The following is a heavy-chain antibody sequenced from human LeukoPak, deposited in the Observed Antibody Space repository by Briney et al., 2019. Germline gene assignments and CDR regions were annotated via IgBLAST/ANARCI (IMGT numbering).Heavy chain of an antibody. D-gene: IGHD2-15*01. CDR2: IYPGDSDT. J-gene: IGHJ4*02. Sequence: GESLKISCKGSGYSFTSYWIGWVRQMPGKGLEWMGIIYPGDSDTRYSPSFQGQVTISADKSISTAYLQWSSLKASDTAMYYCARAGCSGGSCYYPLNYWGQGTLVTVPS. V-gene: IGHV5-51*01. CDR1: GYSFTSYW. CDR3: ARAGCSGGSCYYPLNY.